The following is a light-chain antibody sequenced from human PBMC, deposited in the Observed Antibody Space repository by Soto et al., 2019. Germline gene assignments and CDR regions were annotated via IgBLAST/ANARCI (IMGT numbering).Light chain of an antibody. Sequence: EIVLTQSPATLSLSPGERATLSCRASQSVSSYLAWYQQKPGQAPRLLIYDASNRATGIPARFSGSGSGIDFTLTISSLEPEDFAVYYCQQRSNWPPGGLTFGGGTKVEIK. CDR2: DAS. CDR1: QSVSSY. V-gene: IGKV3-11*01. CDR3: QQRSNWPPGGLT. J-gene: IGKJ4*01.